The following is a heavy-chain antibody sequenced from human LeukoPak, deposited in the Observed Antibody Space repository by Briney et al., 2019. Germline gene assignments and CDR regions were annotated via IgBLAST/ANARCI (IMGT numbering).Heavy chain of an antibody. V-gene: IGHV3-23*01. D-gene: IGHD1-26*01. J-gene: IGHJ1*01. CDR3: ARHILSGDYYISYFQH. Sequence: GGSLRLSCAASGFTFISYAMSWVRQAPGKGLEWVSTISGSGSRTYYADSVNGRFTISRDSSKNTLFLQMNSLRVEDTAMYYCARHILSGDYYISYFQHWGQGTLLTVSS. CDR2: ISGSGSRT. CDR1: GFTFISYA.